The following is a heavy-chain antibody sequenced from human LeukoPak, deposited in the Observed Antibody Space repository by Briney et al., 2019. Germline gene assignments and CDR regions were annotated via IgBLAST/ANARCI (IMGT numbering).Heavy chain of an antibody. CDR2: MYYSGST. D-gene: IGHD3-9*01. J-gene: IGHJ3*02. V-gene: IGHV4-59*11. CDR3: ARVFRYDILTGYYDAFDI. Sequence: KPSETLSLTCTVSGGSISSHFWSWIRQPPGQGLEWIGYMYYSGSTNYNPSLKSRVTISVDTSKNQFSLKLSSVTAADTAVYYCARVFRYDILTGYYDAFDIWGQGTMVTVSS. CDR1: GGSISSHF.